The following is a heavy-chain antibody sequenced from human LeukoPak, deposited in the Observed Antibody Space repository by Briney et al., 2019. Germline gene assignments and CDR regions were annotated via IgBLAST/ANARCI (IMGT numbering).Heavy chain of an antibody. D-gene: IGHD3-10*01. CDR2: IYNSGIT. J-gene: IGHJ4*02. CDR1: GGSVSSGNYY. V-gene: IGHV4-61*01. Sequence: SETLSLTCTVSGGSVSSGNYYWSWIRQPPGKGLEWIGYIYNSGITNYNPSLKSRVTISVDTSKNQFSLRLSSVTAADTAVYYCARRASGSGSYYWGQGTLVTVSS. CDR3: ARRASGSGSYY.